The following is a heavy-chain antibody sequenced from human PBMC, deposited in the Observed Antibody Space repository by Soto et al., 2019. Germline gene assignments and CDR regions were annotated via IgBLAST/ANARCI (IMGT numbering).Heavy chain of an antibody. J-gene: IGHJ5*02. Sequence: ESGGGVVQPGRSLRLSCAASGFTFTNYAMHWVRQAPGKGLEWVAVISYDGSNQYYADSVKGRFTISSDNSKYTLFLQMNSLRTEDAAVYYCAKDRAWVIGAQNWFDPWCQGTLVTVSS. CDR1: GFTFTNYA. CDR2: ISYDGSNQ. D-gene: IGHD2-21*01. CDR3: AKDRAWVIGAQNWFDP. V-gene: IGHV3-30-3*01.